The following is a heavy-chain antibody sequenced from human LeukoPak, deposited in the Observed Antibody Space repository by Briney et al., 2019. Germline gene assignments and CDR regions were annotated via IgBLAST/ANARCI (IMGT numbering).Heavy chain of an antibody. CDR3: AKGPYYYGSGSYYGPNYFDF. J-gene: IGHJ4*02. Sequence: TSETLSLTCTVSGFSISSGYCWGWIRQPPGKGLEWIGSISHSGSAYYNPSLKSRVTISLDTSKNQFSLKLTSVTAADTAVYSCAKGPYYYGSGSYYGPNYFDFWGQGTLVTVSS. V-gene: IGHV4-38-2*02. CDR1: GFSISSGYC. CDR2: ISHSGSA. D-gene: IGHD3-10*01.